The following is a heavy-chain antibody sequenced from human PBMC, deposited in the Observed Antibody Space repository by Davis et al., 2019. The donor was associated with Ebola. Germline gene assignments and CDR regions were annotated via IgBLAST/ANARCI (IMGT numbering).Heavy chain of an antibody. Sequence: GESLKISCAASGFTFSSYGMHWVRQAPGKGLEWVSSISSSGSTIYYADSVKGRFTISRDNAKNSLYLQMNSLRAEDTAVYYCARSITIFGVVIIPYWYFDLWGRGTLVTVSS. CDR3: ARSITIFGVVIIPYWYFDL. CDR1: GFTFSSYG. CDR2: ISSSGSTI. J-gene: IGHJ2*01. D-gene: IGHD3-3*01. V-gene: IGHV3-21*04.